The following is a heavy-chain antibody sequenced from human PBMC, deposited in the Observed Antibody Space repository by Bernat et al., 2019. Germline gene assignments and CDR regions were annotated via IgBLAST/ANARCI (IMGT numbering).Heavy chain of an antibody. V-gene: IGHV3-21*01. CDR2: ISSSSSYI. CDR1: GFTFSSYS. D-gene: IGHD5-12*01. J-gene: IGHJ4*02. Sequence: EVQLVESGGGLVKPGGSLRLSCAASGFTFSSYSMNWVRQAPGKGLEWVSSISSSSSYIYYADSVKGRFTISRDNAKNSLYPQMNSLRAEDTAVYYCASTPVDIVATTDYWGQGTLVTVSS. CDR3: ASTPVDIVATTDY.